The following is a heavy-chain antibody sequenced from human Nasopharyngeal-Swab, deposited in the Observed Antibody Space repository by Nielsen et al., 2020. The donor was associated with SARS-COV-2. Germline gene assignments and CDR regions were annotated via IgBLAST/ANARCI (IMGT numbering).Heavy chain of an antibody. D-gene: IGHD3-22*01. Sequence: GGSLRLSCAASGFTFNTYGMHWVRQAPGQGLEWVAVISYDGSNKYYAESVKGRFTISRDNSKNTLYLEMNSLRAEDTAVYYCAKSYSGGYTAHFDYWGQGTLVTVSS. V-gene: IGHV3-30*18. J-gene: IGHJ4*02. CDR2: ISYDGSNK. CDR1: GFTFNTYG. CDR3: AKSYSGGYTAHFDY.